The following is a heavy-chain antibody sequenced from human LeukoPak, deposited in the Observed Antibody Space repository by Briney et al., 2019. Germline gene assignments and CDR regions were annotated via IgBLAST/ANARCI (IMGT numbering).Heavy chain of an antibody. Sequence: GGSLRLSCAASGFTFSDYRMNWVRHAPRQGLGWVANINQDGNEKYYVDSVEGRFTISRDNAKNSLYLQMNSLRAEDTAVYYCARDERLAKGFDYWGRGTLVTVSS. D-gene: IGHD6-25*01. J-gene: IGHJ4*02. V-gene: IGHV3-7*01. CDR3: ARDERLAKGFDY. CDR1: GFTFSDYR. CDR2: INQDGNEK.